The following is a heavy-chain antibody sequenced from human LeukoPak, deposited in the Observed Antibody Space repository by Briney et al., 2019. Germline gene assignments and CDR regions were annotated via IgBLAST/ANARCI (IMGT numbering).Heavy chain of an antibody. CDR2: IIPILGIA. CDR1: GYTFNTYG. D-gene: IGHD3-10*01. CDR3: ARDAMVRGVPI. Sequence: SVKVSCKASGYTFNTYGISWVRQAPGQGLEWMGRIIPILGIANYAQKFQGRVTITADKSTSTAYMELSSLRSEDTAVYYCARDAMVRGVPIWGQGTMVTVSS. J-gene: IGHJ3*02. V-gene: IGHV1-69*04.